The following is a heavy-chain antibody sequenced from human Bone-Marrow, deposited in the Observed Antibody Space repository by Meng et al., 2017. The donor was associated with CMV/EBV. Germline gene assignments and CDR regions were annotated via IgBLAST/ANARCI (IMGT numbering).Heavy chain of an antibody. CDR2: IWYDGSNK. CDR1: GFTFSSYG. V-gene: IGHV3-33*01. J-gene: IGHJ4*02. CDR3: ARVIVVVPAALYYFDY. D-gene: IGHD2-2*01. Sequence: GESLKISCAASGFTFSSYGMHWVRQAPGKGLEWVAVIWYDGSNKYYADSVKGRFTISRDNSKNTLYLQMNSLRAEDTAVYYCARVIVVVPAALYYFDYWGQGTLVTVSS.